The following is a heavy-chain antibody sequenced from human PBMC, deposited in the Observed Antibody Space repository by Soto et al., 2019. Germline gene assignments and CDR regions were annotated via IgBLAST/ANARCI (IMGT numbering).Heavy chain of an antibody. D-gene: IGHD6-19*01. CDR3: ATEPAYSSGWFAFFDY. Sequence: QMQLVQSGPEVKKPGTSVKVSCKASGFTFTNSAVQWVRQARGQRLEWIGWIVVGSGNTNYAQKFQERVTFTRDMSTSPAYMKMSSQRTEKPALYYCATEPAYSSGWFAFFDYRGQGTKVTVSS. V-gene: IGHV1-58*01. CDR1: GFTFTNSA. CDR2: IVVGSGNT. J-gene: IGHJ4*02.